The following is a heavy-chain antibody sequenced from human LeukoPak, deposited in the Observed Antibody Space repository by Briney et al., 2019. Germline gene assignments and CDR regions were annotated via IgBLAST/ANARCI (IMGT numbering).Heavy chain of an antibody. D-gene: IGHD3-22*01. CDR3: AREADSPKGFHAVDI. J-gene: IGHJ3*02. CDR1: GGSINSGTYY. CDR2: IYYIGNT. Sequence: SETLSLTCTVSGGSINSGTYYWGWIRQPPGKGPEWIGFIYYIGNTNYNPSLKSRVTISVDTSKNQFSLKLTSVTAADTAVYYCAREADSPKGFHAVDIWGQGTMVSVSS. V-gene: IGHV4-61*01.